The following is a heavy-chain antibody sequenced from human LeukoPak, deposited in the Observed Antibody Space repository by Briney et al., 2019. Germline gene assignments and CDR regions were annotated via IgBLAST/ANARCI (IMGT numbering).Heavy chain of an antibody. V-gene: IGHV4-34*01. CDR3: ARSLQIIAAGYNWFDP. J-gene: IGHJ5*02. D-gene: IGHD6-13*01. CDR2: INHSGST. Sequence: SETLSLTCAVYGGSFSGYYWSWIRQPPGKGLEWIGEINHSGSTNYNPSLKSRVTISVDTSKNQSSLKLSSVTAADTAVYYCARSLQIIAAGYNWFDPWGQGTLVTVSS. CDR1: GGSFSGYY.